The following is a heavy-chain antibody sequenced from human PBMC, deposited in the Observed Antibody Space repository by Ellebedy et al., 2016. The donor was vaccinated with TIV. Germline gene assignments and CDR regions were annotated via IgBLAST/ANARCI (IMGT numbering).Heavy chain of an antibody. Sequence: PGGSLRLSCAASGFTFSTYWMHWVRQDPGKGLVWVSRINSDGSTTNYADSVKGRFTISRDNAKNTLYLQMNSLRAEDTSVYYCARVGADHGASYFGYWGQGTLVAVSS. CDR1: GFTFSTYW. V-gene: IGHV3-74*01. J-gene: IGHJ4*02. CDR3: ARVGADHGASYFGY. D-gene: IGHD3-16*01. CDR2: INSDGSTT.